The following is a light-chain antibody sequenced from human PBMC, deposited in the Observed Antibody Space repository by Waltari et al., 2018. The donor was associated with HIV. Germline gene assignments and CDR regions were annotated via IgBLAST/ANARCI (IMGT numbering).Light chain of an antibody. Sequence: QSALTQPASVSGSPGQSITISCTGTSSDVGGYNYVSCYQHHPGKAPKLMISEVSNWPSGVSNRCSGSKSGNTASLTISGLQAEDEADYYCSSYSSSITLYVVFGGGTKLTVL. CDR2: EVS. J-gene: IGLJ2*01. CDR3: SSYSSSITLYVV. V-gene: IGLV2-14*01. CDR1: SSDVGGYNY.